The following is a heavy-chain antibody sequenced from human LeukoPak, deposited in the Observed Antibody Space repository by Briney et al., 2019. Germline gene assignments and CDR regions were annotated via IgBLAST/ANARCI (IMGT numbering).Heavy chain of an antibody. Sequence: SETLSLTCTVSGGSISSYYWSWIRQPPGKGLEWIGRIYTSGSTNYNPSLKSRVTISVDTSKNQFSLKLSSVTAADTAVYYCARDLPYYDFWSGPLGYYMDVWGKGTTVTVSS. V-gene: IGHV4-4*08. CDR2: IYTSGST. D-gene: IGHD3-3*01. J-gene: IGHJ6*03. CDR1: GGSISSYY. CDR3: ARDLPYYDFWSGPLGYYMDV.